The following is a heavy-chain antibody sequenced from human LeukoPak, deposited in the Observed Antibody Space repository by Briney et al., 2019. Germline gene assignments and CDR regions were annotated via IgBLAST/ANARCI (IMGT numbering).Heavy chain of an antibody. J-gene: IGHJ4*02. CDR2: ISYTGGT. Sequence: SETLSLTCTVSGGSVNNGPYYWSWIRQDPGKGLEWIGYISYTGGTYYNPSLESRVSMSVDTSKNQFSLKLSSVTAADTAMYYCARIIVGASFDYWGQGTLVTVSS. CDR3: ARIIVGASFDY. D-gene: IGHD1-26*01. CDR1: GGSVNNGPYY. V-gene: IGHV4-31*03.